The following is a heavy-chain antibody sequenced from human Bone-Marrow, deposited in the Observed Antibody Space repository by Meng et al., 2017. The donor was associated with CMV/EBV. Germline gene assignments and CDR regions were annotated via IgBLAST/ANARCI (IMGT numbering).Heavy chain of an antibody. V-gene: IGHV2-5*01. CDR3: AHSGIQSLKYNWFDP. D-gene: IGHD5-18*01. Sequence: SGPTLAKPTQTLTLTCTFSGFSLSTSGVGVGWIRQPPGKALEWLAPIYWNDDKRYSPSLKSRLTITKDTSKNQVVLTMTNMDPVDTATYYCAHSGIQSLKYNWFDPWGQGTLVTVSS. CDR2: IYWNDDK. J-gene: IGHJ5*02. CDR1: GFSLSTSGVG.